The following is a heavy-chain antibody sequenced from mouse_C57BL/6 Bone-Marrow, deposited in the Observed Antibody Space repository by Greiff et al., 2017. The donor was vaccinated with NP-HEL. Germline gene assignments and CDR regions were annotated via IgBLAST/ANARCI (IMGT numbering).Heavy chain of an antibody. CDR1: GYTFTDYN. J-gene: IGHJ1*03. Sequence: VQLQQSGPELVKPGASVKIPCKASGYTFTDYNMDWVKQSHGKSLEWIGDINPNNGGTIYNQKFKGKATLTVDKSSSTAYMELRSLTSEDTAVYYCASGTGTYWYFDVWGTGTTVTVSS. CDR3: ASGTGTYWYFDV. CDR2: INPNNGGT. V-gene: IGHV1-18*01. D-gene: IGHD4-1*01.